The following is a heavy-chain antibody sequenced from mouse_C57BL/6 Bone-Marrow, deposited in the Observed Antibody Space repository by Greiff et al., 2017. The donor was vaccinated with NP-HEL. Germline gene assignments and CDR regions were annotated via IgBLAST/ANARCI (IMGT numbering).Heavy chain of an antibody. V-gene: IGHV1-74*01. Sequence: QVQLPQSWAELVKPGASVKVSCKASGYTFTSYWMHWVKQRPGHGLEWIGRIHPSDSDTNYTQKFKGKATLTVDKSSSTAYMQLSSLTSEDSAVYYCAIWSRSHWCFDVWGTVTTVTVSS. J-gene: IGHJ1*03. CDR2: IHPSDSDT. CDR3: AIWSRSHWCFDV. CDR1: GYTFTSYW. D-gene: IGHD1-1*01.